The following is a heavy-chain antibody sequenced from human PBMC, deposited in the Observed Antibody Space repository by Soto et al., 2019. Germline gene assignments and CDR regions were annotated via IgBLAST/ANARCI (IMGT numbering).Heavy chain of an antibody. J-gene: IGHJ6*02. CDR3: ARSRRYFNSMIYYYGMDV. CDR2: ISSSSSYT. Sequence: PGGSLRLSCAASGFTFSDYYMSWIRQAPGKGLEWVSYISSSSSYTNHADSVRGRFTISRDNAKNSLYLQMNSLRAEDTAVYYCARSRRYFNSMIYYYGMDVWGQGTTVTVSS. CDR1: GFTFSDYY. D-gene: IGHD3-9*01. V-gene: IGHV3-11*06.